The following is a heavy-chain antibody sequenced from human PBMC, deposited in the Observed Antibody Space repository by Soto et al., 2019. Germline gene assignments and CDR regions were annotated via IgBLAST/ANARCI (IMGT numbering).Heavy chain of an antibody. V-gene: IGHV4-39*01. D-gene: IGHD3-22*01. CDR1: GGSISSSSYY. J-gene: IGHJ6*02. Sequence: QLQLQESGPGLVKPSETLSLTCTVSGGSISSSSYYWGWIRQPSGKGLEWIGSIYYSGSTYYNPSLKSRVTISVDTSKNQFSLKLSSVTAADTAVYYCARRLYYDSSGFEGGGMDVWGQGSTVTVSS. CDR3: ARRLYYDSSGFEGGGMDV. CDR2: IYYSGST.